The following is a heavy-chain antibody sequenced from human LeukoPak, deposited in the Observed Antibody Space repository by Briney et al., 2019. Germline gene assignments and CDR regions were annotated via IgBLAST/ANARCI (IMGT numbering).Heavy chain of an antibody. CDR1: GYTFTGYY. Sequence: ASVKVSFKASGYTFTGYYMHWVRQAPGQGLEWMGWINPNSGGTNYAQKFQGRVTMTRDTSISTAYMELSRLRSDDTAVYYCARVPPCGGDCYSDYWGQGTLVTVSS. CDR3: ARVPPCGGDCYSDY. D-gene: IGHD2-21*02. J-gene: IGHJ4*02. CDR2: INPNSGGT. V-gene: IGHV1-2*02.